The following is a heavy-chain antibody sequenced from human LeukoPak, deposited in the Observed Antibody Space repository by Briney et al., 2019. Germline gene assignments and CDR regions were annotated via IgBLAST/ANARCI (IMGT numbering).Heavy chain of an antibody. V-gene: IGHV3-66*01. CDR2: INGGGGST. D-gene: IGHD6-13*01. J-gene: IGHJ4*02. Sequence: PGGSLRLSCAASGFTVSSNYMSWVRQAPGKGLEWVSAINGGGGSTYYADSVKGRFTISRDNSKNTLYLQMNSLRAEDTAVYYCARAEAAAGHFDYWGQGTLVTVSS. CDR3: ARAEAAAGHFDY. CDR1: GFTVSSNY.